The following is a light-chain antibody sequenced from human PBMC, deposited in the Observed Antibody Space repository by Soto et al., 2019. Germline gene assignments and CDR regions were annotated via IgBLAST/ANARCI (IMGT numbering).Light chain of an antibody. CDR3: QQYNRYWT. V-gene: IGKV1-39*01. J-gene: IGKJ1*01. CDR1: QSISSY. CDR2: AAS. Sequence: DIQMTQSPSSLSASVGDRVTITCRASQSISSYLNWYQQKPGKAPKLLIYAASILESGVPSRFTGSGSGTDFSLTISSLQPDDFATYYCQQYNRYWTFGQGTKVDI.